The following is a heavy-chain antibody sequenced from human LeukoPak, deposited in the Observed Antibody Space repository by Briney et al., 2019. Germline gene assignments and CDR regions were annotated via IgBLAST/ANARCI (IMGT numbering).Heavy chain of an antibody. Sequence: PGGSLRLSCAASGFTFSSYWMSWVRQAPGKGLEWVANIKHDGSEKYYVDSVKGRFTISRDNAKNSLYLQMNSLRAEDTAVYYCARDLPRDLPEKDYYGSGNPDYWGQGTLVTVSS. CDR2: IKHDGSEK. D-gene: IGHD3-10*01. CDR1: GFTFSSYW. V-gene: IGHV3-7*01. J-gene: IGHJ4*02. CDR3: ARDLPRDLPEKDYYGSGNPDY.